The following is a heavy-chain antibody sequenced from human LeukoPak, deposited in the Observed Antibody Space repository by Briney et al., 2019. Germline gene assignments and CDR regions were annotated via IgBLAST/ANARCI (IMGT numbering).Heavy chain of an antibody. V-gene: IGHV3-30-3*01. CDR3: ARRYCSGGSCYDDY. CDR1: GFTFGSYA. CDR2: ISYDGANT. J-gene: IGHJ4*02. D-gene: IGHD2-15*01. Sequence: GGSLRLSCAVSGFTFGSYAMHWVRQAPGKGLEWVAVISYDGANTYYADSVKGRFTISRDNSKNTLFLQMNSLRAEDTAVYYCARRYCSGGSCYDDYWGQGTLVTVSS.